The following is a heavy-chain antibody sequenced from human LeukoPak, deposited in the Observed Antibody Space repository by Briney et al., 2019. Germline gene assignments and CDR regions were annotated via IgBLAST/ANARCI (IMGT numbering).Heavy chain of an antibody. Sequence: GGSLRLSCAASGFTFSSYAMSWVRQAPGKGLEWVSVIYSGGSTYYADSVKGRFTISRDNSKNTLYLQMNSLRAEDTAVYYCASRVAGRDAVVIPLRFDYWGQGTLVTVSS. CDR3: ASRVAGRDAVVIPLRFDY. D-gene: IGHD3-22*01. CDR2: IYSGGST. J-gene: IGHJ4*02. CDR1: GFTFSSYA. V-gene: IGHV3-53*01.